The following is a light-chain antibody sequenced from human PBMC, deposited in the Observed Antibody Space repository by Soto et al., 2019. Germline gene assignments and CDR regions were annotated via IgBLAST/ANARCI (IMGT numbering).Light chain of an antibody. CDR3: QQRSISPPEVT. CDR2: AAS. CDR1: QSVSSS. J-gene: IGKJ3*01. V-gene: IGKV3-11*01. Sequence: EIVLTQSPDTLSLSPGERATLSCRASQSVSSSLAWYQQKPGQAPRLLIYAASNRATGIPARFSGSGSGTDFTLTISSLEPEDFAVYYRQQRSISPPEVTCGPGTQVDIK.